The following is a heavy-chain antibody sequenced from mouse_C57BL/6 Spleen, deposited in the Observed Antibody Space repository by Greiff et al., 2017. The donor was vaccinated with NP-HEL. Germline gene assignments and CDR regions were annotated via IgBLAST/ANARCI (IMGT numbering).Heavy chain of an antibody. CDR1: GFTFSSYA. J-gene: IGHJ1*03. V-gene: IGHV5-9-1*02. D-gene: IGHD3-3*01. CDR2: ISSGGDYI. CDR3: TREGGWDWYFDV. Sequence: EVRLVESGEGLVKPGGSLKLSCAASGFTFSSYAMSWVRQTPEKRLEWVAYISSGGDYIYYADTVKGRFTISRDNARNNLYLQMSSLKSEDTAMYYCTREGGWDWYFDVWGTGTTVTVSS.